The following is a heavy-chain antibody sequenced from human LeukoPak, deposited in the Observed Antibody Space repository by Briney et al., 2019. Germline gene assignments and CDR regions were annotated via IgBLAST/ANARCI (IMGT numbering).Heavy chain of an antibody. Sequence: SGTLSLTCAVSGGSISSSNWWSWVRQPPGKGLEWIGEIYHSGSTNYNPSLKSRVTIPVDKSKNQFSLKLSSVTAADTAVYYCARGARYGNYGMDVWGQGTTVTVSS. J-gene: IGHJ6*02. CDR3: ARGARYGNYGMDV. CDR1: GGSISSSNW. D-gene: IGHD5-18*01. CDR2: IYHSGST. V-gene: IGHV4-4*02.